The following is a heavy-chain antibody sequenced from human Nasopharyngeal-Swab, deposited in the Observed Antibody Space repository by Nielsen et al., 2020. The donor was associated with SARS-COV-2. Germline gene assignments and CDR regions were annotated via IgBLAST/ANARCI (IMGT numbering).Heavy chain of an antibody. D-gene: IGHD5-18*01. CDR1: GFTFSSYD. CDR2: IGTAGDT. J-gene: IGHJ6*02. CDR3: ARSRTAMTSPYYYYGMDV. V-gene: IGHV3-13*01. Sequence: GESLKISCAASGFTFSSYDMHWVRQAPGKGLEWVSAIGTAGDTYYPGSVKGRFTISRENAKNSLYLQMNSLSAGDTAVYYCARSRTAMTSPYYYYGMDVWGQGTTVTVSS.